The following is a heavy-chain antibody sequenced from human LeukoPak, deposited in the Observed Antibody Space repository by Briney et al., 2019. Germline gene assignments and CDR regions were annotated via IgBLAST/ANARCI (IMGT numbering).Heavy chain of an antibody. V-gene: IGHV1-46*01. D-gene: IGHD1-1*01. J-gene: IGHJ5*02. CDR1: GYTFTSYY. CDR2: INPSGGST. Sequence: GASVKVSCKASGYTFTSYYMHWVRQAPGQGLEWMGIINPSGGSTSYAQKFQGRVTMTRDMSTSTVYMELSSLRSEDTAVYYCARARRWNAAVEGWWFDPWGQGTLVTVSS. CDR3: ARARRWNAAVEGWWFDP.